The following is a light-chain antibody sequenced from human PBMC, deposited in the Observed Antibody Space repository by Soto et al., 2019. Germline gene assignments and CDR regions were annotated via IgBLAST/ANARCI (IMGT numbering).Light chain of an antibody. CDR3: SSYTSSTTSVV. J-gene: IGLJ2*01. Sequence: QSVLTQPASVSGSPGQSITISCTGTSSDVGGHKYVSWYQQHPDKAPKVLIFEVSNRPSGISNRFSGSKSGNTASLTISGLQAEDEADYYCSSYTSSTTSVVFGGGTKPPS. CDR2: EVS. V-gene: IGLV2-14*01. CDR1: SSDVGGHKY.